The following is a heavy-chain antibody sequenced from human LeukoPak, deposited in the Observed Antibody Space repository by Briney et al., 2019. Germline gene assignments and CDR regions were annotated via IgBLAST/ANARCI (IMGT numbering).Heavy chain of an antibody. J-gene: IGHJ4*02. CDR1: GFTFSDYY. D-gene: IGHD3-22*01. V-gene: IGHV3-11*01. CDR2: INYSGSTI. Sequence: GGSLRLSCAASGFTFSDYYMTWIRQTPGKGLEWLSDINYSGSTIYYADSVKGRFTISRDNAKNSLYLQMNSLRAEDTAVYYCARRKNYYDSSGYYTIYYFDYWGQGTLVTVSS. CDR3: ARRKNYYDSSGYYTIYYFDY.